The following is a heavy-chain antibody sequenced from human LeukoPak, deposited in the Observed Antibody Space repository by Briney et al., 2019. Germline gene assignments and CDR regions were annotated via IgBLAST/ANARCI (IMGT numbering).Heavy chain of an antibody. D-gene: IGHD4-17*01. J-gene: IGHJ4*02. CDR3: ARRRGDYGEGEFNY. V-gene: IGHV4-4*09. CDR2: IHGSGSP. Sequence: SETLSLTCSVTGGSMSGYYWTWIRQPPGGGLEGIGHIHGSGSPMYNPSLQSRVTMSIDASKNQFSLSLSPATATDTAFYYCARRRGDYGEGEFNYWGQGTLVTVSS. CDR1: GGSMSGYY.